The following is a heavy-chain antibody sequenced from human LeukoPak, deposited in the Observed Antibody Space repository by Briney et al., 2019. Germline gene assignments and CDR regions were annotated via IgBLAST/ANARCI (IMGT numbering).Heavy chain of an antibody. D-gene: IGHD6-13*01. Sequence: PGGSLRLSCAASGFSISGYAMHWVRQAPGKGLEWVAVISYDGSDKDYADSVKGRFTISRDSFKNTLFLQMNSLRTEDMAVYYCARDRAVAAAGRGWVWAFWFDPWGQGTLVTVSS. J-gene: IGHJ5*02. CDR1: GFSISGYA. CDR3: ARDRAVAAAGRGWVWAFWFDP. V-gene: IGHV3-30-3*01. CDR2: ISYDGSDK.